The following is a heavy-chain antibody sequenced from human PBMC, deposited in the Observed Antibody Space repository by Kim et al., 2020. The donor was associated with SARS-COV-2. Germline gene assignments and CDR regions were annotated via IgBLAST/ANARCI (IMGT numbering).Heavy chain of an antibody. D-gene: IGHD1-26*01. CDR3: AKSFTVGAYYYYALDV. J-gene: IGHJ6*02. CDR1: GFTFSSYA. V-gene: IGHV3-23*01. Sequence: GGSLRLSCAASGFTFSSYAMSCVRQAPGKGLQWVSAITGSGGGTHYADSVRGRFTISRDNSMNTLYLQMNSLRAEDTAVYYCAKSFTVGAYYYYALDVWGQGTTVTVSS. CDR2: ITGSGGGT.